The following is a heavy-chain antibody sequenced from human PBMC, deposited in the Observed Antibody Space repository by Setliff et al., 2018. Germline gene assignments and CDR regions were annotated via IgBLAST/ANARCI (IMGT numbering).Heavy chain of an antibody. Sequence: GSLRLSCAASGFTFSTYAMSWIRQPPGKGLEWIGEINHSGSTNYNPSPKSRVSISVEKSKNQFSLKLTSVTAADTAVYYCARAQVVFAISAPVWYFEVWGRGTQVTVSS. V-gene: IGHV4-34*01. J-gene: IGHJ2*01. CDR2: INHSGST. D-gene: IGHD2-21*01. CDR3: ARAQVVFAISAPVWYFEV. CDR1: GFTFSTYA.